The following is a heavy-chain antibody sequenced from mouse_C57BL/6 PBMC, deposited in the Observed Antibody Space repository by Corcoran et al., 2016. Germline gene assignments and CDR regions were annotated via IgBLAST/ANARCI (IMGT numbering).Heavy chain of an antibody. CDR2: INPNNGGT. CDR3: ARSDYGSSGDY. J-gene: IGHJ2*01. Sequence: EVQLQQSGPELVKPGASVKISCKASGYTFTDYYMNWVKQSHGKSLEWIGDINPNNGGTSYNQKFKGKATLTVDKSSSTAYMELRSLTSEDSAVYYCARSDYGSSGDYWGQGTTLTVSS. CDR1: GYTFTDYY. V-gene: IGHV1-26*01. D-gene: IGHD1-1*01.